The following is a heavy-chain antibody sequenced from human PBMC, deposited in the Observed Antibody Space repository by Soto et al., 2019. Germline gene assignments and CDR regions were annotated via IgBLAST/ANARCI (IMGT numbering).Heavy chain of an antibody. V-gene: IGHV4-30-4*01. CDR2: LSNGGST. Sequence: SETLSLTCTVSGDSVSRVGFHRAWLRRPPGKGLERIGYLSNGGSTYYRPSLESRMHMSLDATRNHYSLRRTSVTASDTAVYLCARAKVGLDTIRYCGYWGQGKRGAVAS. CDR3: ARAKVGLDTIRYCGY. CDR1: GDSVSRVGFH. D-gene: IGHD3-22*01. J-gene: IGHJ1*01.